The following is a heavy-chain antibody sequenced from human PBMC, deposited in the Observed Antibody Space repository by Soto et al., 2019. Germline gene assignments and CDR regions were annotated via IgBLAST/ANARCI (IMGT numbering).Heavy chain of an antibody. CDR3: ATTGPY. V-gene: IGHV3-33*01. CDR2: IWFDGSNK. CDR1: GCTVSSDG. J-gene: IGHJ4*02. Sequence: GGSLRLSCAASGCTVSSDGMHWVRQAPGKGLEWVAVIWFDGSNKFYADSVKGRFTISRDNSKNTVSLQMDSLRDEDSAAYYCATTGPYWGQGTLVTVSS.